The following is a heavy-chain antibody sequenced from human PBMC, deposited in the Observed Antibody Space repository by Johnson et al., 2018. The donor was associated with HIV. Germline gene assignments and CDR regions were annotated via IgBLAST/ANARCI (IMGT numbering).Heavy chain of an antibody. D-gene: IGHD4-17*01. CDR3: ARDSTPWGGDYVDYTFDI. J-gene: IGHJ3*02. V-gene: IGHV3-30-3*01. Sequence: VQLVESGGGVVQPGRSLRLSCAASGFTFSSYAMHWVRQAPGKGLEWVAVISYDGRNKYYADSVKGRFTISRDNAKKSLYLQMNSLRSEDTALYYCARDSTPWGGDYVDYTFDIWGQGTMVTVSS. CDR1: GFTFSSYA. CDR2: ISYDGRNK.